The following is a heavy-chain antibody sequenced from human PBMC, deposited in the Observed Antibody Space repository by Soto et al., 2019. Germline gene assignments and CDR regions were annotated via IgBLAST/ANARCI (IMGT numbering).Heavy chain of an antibody. CDR2: ISAYNGNT. CDR1: GYTFTSYG. J-gene: IGHJ4*02. CDR3: ARASPPVDY. V-gene: IGHV1-18*01. Sequence: QVQLVQSGAEVKKPGASVKVSCKASGYTFTSYGISWVRQAPGQGLEWMGWISAYNGNTKYVQKLKGRITMTTHTYTSTAYMELRSLRSDDTAVYYWARASPPVDYWGQGTLVTVSS.